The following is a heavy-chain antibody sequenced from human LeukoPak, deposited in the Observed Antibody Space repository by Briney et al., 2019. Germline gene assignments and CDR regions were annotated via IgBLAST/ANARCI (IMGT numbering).Heavy chain of an antibody. J-gene: IGHJ4*02. CDR3: ASCLRRELPTVLFDY. D-gene: IGHD1-26*01. Sequence: GGALRLSCAASGFTFSDYYMSWIRQAPGKGLEWGSYISSSGSTIYYADSLKGLFTISRDNAKNSLYLQMNSLRAEDTAVYYCASCLRRELPTVLFDYWGQGTLVTVSS. CDR2: ISSSGSTI. CDR1: GFTFSDYY. V-gene: IGHV3-11*01.